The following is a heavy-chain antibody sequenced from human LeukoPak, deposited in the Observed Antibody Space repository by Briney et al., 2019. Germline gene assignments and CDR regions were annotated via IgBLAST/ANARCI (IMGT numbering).Heavy chain of an antibody. V-gene: IGHV3-7*01. CDR2: IRHDGSET. J-gene: IGHJ4*02. Sequence: GGSLRLSCAASGFPFSSYWMSWVRQAPGKGLEWVANIRHDGSETYYVDSLRGRFTISRDNAKNLVYLQMSSLRAEDTAIYYCARDETYDYESNGYLDFWGQGTVVTVSP. CDR1: GFPFSSYW. CDR3: ARDETYDYESNGYLDF. D-gene: IGHD3-22*01.